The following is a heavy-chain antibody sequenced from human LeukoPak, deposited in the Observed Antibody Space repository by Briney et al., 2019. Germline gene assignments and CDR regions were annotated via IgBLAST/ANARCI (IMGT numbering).Heavy chain of an antibody. CDR3: ARDRGAYCGGDCYLGFDY. V-gene: IGHV3-21*01. D-gene: IGHD2-21*02. CDR1: GFTIRDFT. Sequence: GSRRLSCKVSGFTIRDFTMNWVRQAPGRGLEWVSSITDVNTKYADSVNGRFTIARDNAKKSLYLQMTSLTAEDTAVYYCARDRGAYCGGDCYLGFDYWGRGTLVTVSS. CDR2: ITDVNT. J-gene: IGHJ4*01.